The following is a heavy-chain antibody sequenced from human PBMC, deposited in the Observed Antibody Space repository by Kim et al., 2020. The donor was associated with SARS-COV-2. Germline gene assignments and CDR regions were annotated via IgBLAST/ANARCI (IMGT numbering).Heavy chain of an antibody. Sequence: GGSLRLSCAASGFTVSSNYMSCVRQAPGKGLEWVSVIYSGGSTYYADSVKGRFTISRDNSKNTLYLQMNSLRAEDTAVYYCARAWGYGSGAFDIWGQGTMVTVSS. CDR2: IYSGGST. J-gene: IGHJ3*02. CDR1: GFTVSSNY. V-gene: IGHV3-66*01. CDR3: ARAWGYGSGAFDI. D-gene: IGHD3-10*01.